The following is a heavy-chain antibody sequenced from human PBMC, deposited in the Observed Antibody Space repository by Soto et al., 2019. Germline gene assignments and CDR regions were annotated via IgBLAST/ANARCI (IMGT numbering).Heavy chain of an antibody. V-gene: IGHV4-59*01. Sequence: SETLSLTCTVSGGSISSYYWSWIRQPPGKGLEWIGYIYYSGSTNYNPSLKSRVTISVDTSKNQFSLKLSSVTAADTAVYYCARDASTVVQTPYYYGMDVWGQGTTVTVSS. CDR1: GGSISSYY. CDR3: ARDASTVVQTPYYYGMDV. J-gene: IGHJ6*02. CDR2: IYYSGST. D-gene: IGHD4-17*01.